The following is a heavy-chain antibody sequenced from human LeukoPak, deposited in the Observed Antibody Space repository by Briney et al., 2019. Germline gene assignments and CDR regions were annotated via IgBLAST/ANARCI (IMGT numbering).Heavy chain of an antibody. CDR3: ATGAMVYDY. D-gene: IGHD3-10*01. CDR1: GSTLTKIS. Sequence: ASVKVSCTVSGSTLTKISIDWVRQAPGKGLEWMGSLSPRDGETSHAQKFQGRFNMTADTSTDTAYMEMSSLDSGDTAVYYCATGAMVYDYWGQGTLVIVSP. J-gene: IGHJ4*02. CDR2: LSPRDGET. V-gene: IGHV1-24*01.